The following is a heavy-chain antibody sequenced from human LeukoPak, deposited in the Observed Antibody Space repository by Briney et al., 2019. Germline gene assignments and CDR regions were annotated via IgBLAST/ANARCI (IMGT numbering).Heavy chain of an antibody. V-gene: IGHV3-15*01. J-gene: IGHJ5*02. CDR3: TTIVT. D-gene: IGHD1-26*01. Sequence: PGGSIRLSCVVSGFTFSKVSMSWVRQSPGKGLEWVGRIKSKDDGGTTDYGVPVKGRFTISRDDSKNTLYLQMNSLQTEDSAMYYCTTIVTWGQGTLVTVSS. CDR1: GFTFSKVS. CDR2: IKSKDDGGTT.